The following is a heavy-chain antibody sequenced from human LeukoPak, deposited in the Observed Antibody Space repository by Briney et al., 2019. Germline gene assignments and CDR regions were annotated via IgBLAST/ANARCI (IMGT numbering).Heavy chain of an antibody. CDR3: ARRYRRDGYNYYFDY. CDR1: GGSISSYY. V-gene: IGHV4-59*08. CDR2: IYYSGTT. J-gene: IGHJ4*02. D-gene: IGHD5-24*01. Sequence: SETLSLTCTVSGGSISSYYWSWIRQPPGKGLEWIGYIYYSGTTDYNPSLRSRVTISVDMSKNQFSLKLSSVTAADTAVYYCARRYRRDGYNYYFDYWGQGTLVTVSS.